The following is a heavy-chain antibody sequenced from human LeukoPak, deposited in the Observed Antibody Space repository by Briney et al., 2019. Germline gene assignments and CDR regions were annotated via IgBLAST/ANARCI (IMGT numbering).Heavy chain of an antibody. V-gene: IGHV4-39*01. J-gene: IGHJ4*02. D-gene: IGHD1-1*01. CDR1: GGSVSSSYYY. Sequence: NASETLSLTCTVSGGSVSSSYYYWGWIRQPPGKGLEWIGTIYYSGSTYYNPSLKSRVTISVDTSKNQFSLKLSSVTAPDTAVYYCARHEDRNWYFDPWGQGTLVTVSS. CDR3: ARHEDRNWYFDP. CDR2: IYYSGST.